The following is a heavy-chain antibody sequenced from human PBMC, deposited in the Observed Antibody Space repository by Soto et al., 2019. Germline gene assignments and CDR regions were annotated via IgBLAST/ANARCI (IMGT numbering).Heavy chain of an antibody. D-gene: IGHD6-13*01. CDR1: GGSFSGYY. CDR2: INHSGST. V-gene: IGHV4-34*01. CDR3: ARGKASIAAARSYWYFDL. J-gene: IGHJ2*01. Sequence: QVQLQQWGAGLLKPSETLSLTCAVYGGSFSGYYWSWIRQPPGKGLEWIWEINHSGSTNYNPSLKSRVTISVDTAKIQFSLKLSSVTAAETAVYYCARGKASIAAARSYWYFDLWGRGTLVTVSS.